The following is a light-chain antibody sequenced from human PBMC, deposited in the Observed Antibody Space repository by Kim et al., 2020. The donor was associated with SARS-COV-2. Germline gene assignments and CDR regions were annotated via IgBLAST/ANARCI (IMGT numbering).Light chain of an antibody. V-gene: IGLV3-21*04. CDR1: NIGSKS. J-gene: IGLJ2*01. CDR3: QVWDSSSDHVV. Sequence: SYELTQPPSVSVAPRKTARITCGGNNIGSKSVHWYQQKPGQAPVLVIYYDSDRPSGIPERFSGSNSGNTATLTISRVEAGDEADYYCQVWDSSSDHVVFG. CDR2: YDS.